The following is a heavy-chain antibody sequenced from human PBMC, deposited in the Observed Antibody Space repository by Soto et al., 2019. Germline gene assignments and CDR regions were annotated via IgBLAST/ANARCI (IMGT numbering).Heavy chain of an antibody. CDR3: ARGDCFGGTCYSLAGSFYYYMDV. CDR1: GFTFSNYW. V-gene: IGHV3-74*01. Sequence: EVQLVESGGGLVQPGGSLRLSCAASGFTFSNYWMYWVRQAPGKGLVWVSRINSDGSVSSYADSVKGRLTISRDNVKNTLYLQMDVRRAEDTAVYYCARGDCFGGTCYSLAGSFYYYMDVWGKGTTVTVFS. D-gene: IGHD2-15*01. J-gene: IGHJ6*03. CDR2: INSDGSVS.